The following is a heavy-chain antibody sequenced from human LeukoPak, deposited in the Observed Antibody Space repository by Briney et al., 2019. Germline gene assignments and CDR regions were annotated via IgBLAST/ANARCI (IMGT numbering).Heavy chain of an antibody. D-gene: IGHD6-19*01. CDR2: ISSSSSYI. CDR1: GFTFSSYS. V-gene: IGHV3-21*01. Sequence: GGSLRLSCAASGFTFSSYSMNWVRQAPGKGLEWVSSISSSSSYIYYADSVKGRLTISRDNAKNSLYLQMNSLRAEDTAVYYCARDHSSGSADDFDYWGQGTLVTVSS. CDR3: ARDHSSGSADDFDY. J-gene: IGHJ4*02.